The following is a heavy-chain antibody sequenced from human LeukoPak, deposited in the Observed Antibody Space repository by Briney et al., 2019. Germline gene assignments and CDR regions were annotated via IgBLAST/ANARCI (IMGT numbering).Heavy chain of an antibody. CDR3: ARGRVSSSTWYSTYYYFFYMDF. J-gene: IGHJ6*03. Sequence: SETLSLTCNVSGDSITSTYYWGWIRQPPGKGLEWIGYVDHTGSTKFNPSLNGRVSISRDTSNNFFSLRLRSVTAADTAVYFCARGRVSSSTWYSTYYYFFYMDFWGKGTTVTVSS. CDR1: GDSITSTYY. CDR2: VDHTGST. V-gene: IGHV4-61*03. D-gene: IGHD4-11*01.